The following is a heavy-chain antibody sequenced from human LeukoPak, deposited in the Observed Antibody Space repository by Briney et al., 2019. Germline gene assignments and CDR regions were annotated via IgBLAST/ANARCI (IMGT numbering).Heavy chain of an antibody. V-gene: IGHV4-4*07. Sequence: SETLSLTCTVSSGSISGYYWSWIRQPAGKDLEWIGRIYTSGSTNYNPSLKSRVTMSVDTSKNQFSLKLTSVTAADTAVYYCARENEVGARGLDYWGQGTLVTVSS. J-gene: IGHJ4*02. CDR2: IYTSGST. CDR1: SGSISGYY. D-gene: IGHD1-26*01. CDR3: ARENEVGARGLDY.